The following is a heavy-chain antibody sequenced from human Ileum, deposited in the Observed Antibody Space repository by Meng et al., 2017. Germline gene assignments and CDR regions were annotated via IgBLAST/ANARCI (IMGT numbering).Heavy chain of an antibody. CDR2: TYYRSKWYS. CDR3: ASGSGSLDY. CDR1: GGSVSSNIAA. J-gene: IGHJ4*02. V-gene: IGHV6-1*01. Sequence: QVQLMQSGPGVVKPWPPLSLSCAVSGGSVSSNIAAWNWIRQAPLRGLEWLGRTYYRSKWYSEYAVSVKSRISITPDTSKNQFSLQMNSVTPEDTAVYYCASGSGSLDYWGPGTLVTVSS. D-gene: IGHD3-3*01.